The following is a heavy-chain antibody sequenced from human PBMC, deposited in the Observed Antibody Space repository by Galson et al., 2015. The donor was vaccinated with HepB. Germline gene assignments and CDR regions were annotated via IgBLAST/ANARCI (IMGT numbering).Heavy chain of an antibody. Sequence: SLRLSCAGSRFNFNSYAMHWVRQAPGKGLEWVAVISYDGSKKYYADSVKGRFTISRDDSKKTLYLQINSLTVEDTAVYYCARADPTSGPYDSSAYYLGDFSGYSSRWGQGTLVTVSS. CDR2: ISYDGSKK. V-gene: IGHV3-30*03. D-gene: IGHD3-22*01. J-gene: IGHJ4*02. CDR3: ARADPTSGPYDSSAYYLGDFSGYSSR. CDR1: RFNFNSYA.